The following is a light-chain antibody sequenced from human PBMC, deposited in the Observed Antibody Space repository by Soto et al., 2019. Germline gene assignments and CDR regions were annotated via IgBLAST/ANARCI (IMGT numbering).Light chain of an antibody. V-gene: IGLV1-40*01. CDR2: GNS. J-gene: IGLJ3*02. CDR3: QSYDSSLSAL. CDR1: SSNIGAGYD. Sequence: QSVLTQPPSVSGAPGQRVTISCTGSSSNIGAGYDVHWYQQLPGTAPKLLIYGNSNRPSGVPDRFSGSKSGTPASLAITGLQAEDEADYYCQSYDSSLSALFGGGTKVTVL.